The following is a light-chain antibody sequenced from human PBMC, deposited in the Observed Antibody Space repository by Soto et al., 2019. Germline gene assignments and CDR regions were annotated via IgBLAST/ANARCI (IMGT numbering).Light chain of an antibody. Sequence: SPLSCWSSQSVFYSSDNKNYLSWYQQKPGHSPRLLLSWASTREPGVPDRFSGSGSGTDFALTISSLQIEDVAVYFCQQFYNNPPTFGQGTRLEI. CDR1: QSVFYSSDNKNY. J-gene: IGKJ5*01. V-gene: IGKV4-1*01. CDR3: QQFYNNPPT. CDR2: WAS.